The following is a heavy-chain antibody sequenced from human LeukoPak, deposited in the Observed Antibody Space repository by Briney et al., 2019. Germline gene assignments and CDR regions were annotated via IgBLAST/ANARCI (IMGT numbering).Heavy chain of an antibody. CDR1: GGSISRYY. D-gene: IGHD3-16*02. CDR3: ARVGPLISFGGIIVKNYFDS. Sequence: SETLSLTCTVSGGSISRYYWSWIRQPPGKGLEWIGYIYYNGSTNYNPSHRSRVTISVDTSKNQFSLKLRSVTTADTALYFCARVGPLISFGGIIVKNYFDSWGPGTLVPVSS. V-gene: IGHV4-59*01. CDR2: IYYNGST. J-gene: IGHJ4*02.